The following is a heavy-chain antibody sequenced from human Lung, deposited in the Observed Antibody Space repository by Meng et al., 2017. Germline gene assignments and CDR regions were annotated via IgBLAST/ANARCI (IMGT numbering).Heavy chain of an antibody. CDR3: ARDRDGYASFDH. V-gene: IGHV1-2*06. J-gene: IGHJ4*02. CDR1: GYIFTDFQ. Sequence: QVQLVQSGAEVRKPGPSSQVSCETSGYIFTDFQIHWVRPAPGQGLEWMGRITPNRGGANYAQKFQGRVTMTRDTSIRTAYMDLSRLTSDDTAIYYCARDRDGYASFDHWGQGTLVTVSS. CDR2: ITPNRGGA. D-gene: IGHD5-24*01.